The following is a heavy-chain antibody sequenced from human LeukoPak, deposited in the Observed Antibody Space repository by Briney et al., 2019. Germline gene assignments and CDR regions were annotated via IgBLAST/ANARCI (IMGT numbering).Heavy chain of an antibody. CDR1: GYTFTSYA. Sequence: GASVKVSCKASGYTFTSYAISWVRQAPGQGLEWMGGIIPIFGTANYAQKFQGRVTITADKSTSTAYMELSSLRSEDTAVYYCARVSGSYSFYYYYYMDVWGKGTTVTVSS. J-gene: IGHJ6*03. D-gene: IGHD1-26*01. V-gene: IGHV1-69*06. CDR2: IIPIFGTA. CDR3: ARVSGSYSFYYYYYMDV.